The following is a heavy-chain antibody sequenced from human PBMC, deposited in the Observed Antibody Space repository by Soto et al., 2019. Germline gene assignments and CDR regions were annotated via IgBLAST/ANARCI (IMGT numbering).Heavy chain of an antibody. CDR1: GGSISSYY. D-gene: IGHD6-13*01. V-gene: IGHV4-59*01. CDR2: IYYSGST. Sequence: SETLSLTCTVSGGSISSYYWSWIRQPPGKGLEWIGYIYYSGSTNYNPSLKSRVTISVDTSKNQFSLKLSSVTAADTAVYYCARGLGAEAAADLWGQGTLVTVSS. CDR3: ARGLGAEAAADL. J-gene: IGHJ4*02.